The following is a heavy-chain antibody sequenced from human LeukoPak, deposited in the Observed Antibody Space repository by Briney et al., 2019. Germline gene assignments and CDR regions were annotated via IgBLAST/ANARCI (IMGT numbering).Heavy chain of an antibody. J-gene: IGHJ6*03. CDR2: IIPIFGTA. CDR1: GGTFSSYA. D-gene: IGHD3-9*01. Sequence: ASVKVSCKASGGTFSSYAISWVRQAPGQGLEWMGGIIPIFGTANYAQKFQGRVTITTDESTSTAYMELSSLRSEDTAVYYCAGHFDWYINYYYYYMDVWGKGTTVTVSS. CDR3: AGHFDWYINYYYYYMDV. V-gene: IGHV1-69*05.